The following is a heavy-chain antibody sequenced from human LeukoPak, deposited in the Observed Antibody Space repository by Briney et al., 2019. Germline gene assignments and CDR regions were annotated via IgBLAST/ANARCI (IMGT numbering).Heavy chain of an antibody. D-gene: IGHD3-3*01. J-gene: IGHJ4*02. V-gene: IGHV1-2*02. CDR2: INPDSGGT. CDR1: GYTFTGYY. CDR3: ARDLGYSRRYYDFSD. Sequence: ASVKVSCKTSGYTFTGYYIHWVRQAPGQRLEWMGWINPDSGGTNYAQKFQGRVTMTRDTSITTAYMELSRLTSDDTAVYYCARDLGYSRRYYDFSDWGQGTLVTVSS.